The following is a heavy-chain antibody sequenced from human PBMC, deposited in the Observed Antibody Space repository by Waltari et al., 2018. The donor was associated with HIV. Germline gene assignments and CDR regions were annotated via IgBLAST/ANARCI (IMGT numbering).Heavy chain of an antibody. V-gene: IGHV7-4-1*02. CDR1: GYTFTSYA. J-gene: IGHJ4*02. Sequence: QVQLVQSGSELKKPGASVKVSCKASGYTFTSYAMNWVRQAPGQGSEWMGWINTNTGNPTYARGLTGRFVFSLSPSVSTAYLQISSLKAEDTAVYYCARARHTYTKISDKWFPDYWGQGTLVTVSS. CDR3: ARARHTYTKISDKWFPDY. D-gene: IGHD3-22*01. CDR2: INTNTGNP.